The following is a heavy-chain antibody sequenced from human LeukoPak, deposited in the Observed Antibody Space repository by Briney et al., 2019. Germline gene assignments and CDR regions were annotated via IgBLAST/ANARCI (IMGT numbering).Heavy chain of an antibody. CDR1: GGSISSSNW. J-gene: IGHJ4*02. D-gene: IGHD2-15*01. CDR3: ARAPLGYCSGGSCYHFDY. Sequence: PSETLSLTCAVSGGSISSSNWWSWVRQPPGKGLEWIEEIYHSGSTNYNPSLKSRVTISVDKSKNQFSLKLSSVTAADTAVYYCARAPLGYCSGGSCYHFDYWGQGTLVTVSS. CDR2: IYHSGST. V-gene: IGHV4-4*02.